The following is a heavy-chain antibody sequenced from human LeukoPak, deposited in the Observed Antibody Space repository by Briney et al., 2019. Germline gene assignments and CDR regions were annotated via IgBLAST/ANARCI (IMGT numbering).Heavy chain of an antibody. J-gene: IGHJ4*02. CDR2: INAGNGNT. CDR1: GYTFTSYA. Sequence: ASVKVSCKASGYTFTSYAMHWVRQAPGQRLEWMGWINAGNGNTNYAQKLQGRVTMTTDTSTSTAYMELRSLRSDDTAVYYCARAQDYHDSSGYHRDIDYWGQGTLVTVSS. CDR3: ARAQDYHDSSGYHRDIDY. V-gene: IGHV1-3*01. D-gene: IGHD3-22*01.